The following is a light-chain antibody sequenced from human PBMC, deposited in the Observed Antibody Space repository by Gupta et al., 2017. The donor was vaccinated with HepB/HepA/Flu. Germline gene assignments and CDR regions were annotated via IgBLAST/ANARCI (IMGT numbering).Light chain of an antibody. Sequence: EMVLTQSPGTVSLSPGERATLSCSASRSVSSSYLSWYQQKPGQAPRLLIYGASSRATGIPDRFSGSGSGTDFTLTISRLEPEDFAVYYCQQDGSSPWTFGQGTKVEIK. V-gene: IGKV3-20*01. CDR3: QQDGSSPWT. CDR1: RSVSSSY. CDR2: GAS. J-gene: IGKJ1*01.